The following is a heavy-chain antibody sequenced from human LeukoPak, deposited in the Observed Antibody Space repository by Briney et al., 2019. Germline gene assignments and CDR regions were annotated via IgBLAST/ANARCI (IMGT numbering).Heavy chain of an antibody. V-gene: IGHV1-8*01. CDR3: ARGIAAAFNNWFDP. Sequence: GASVKVSCKASGYTFTSYDINWVRQATGQGLEWMGWMNPNSGNTGYAQKFQGRVTMTRNTSISTAYMELSSLRSEDTAVYYCARGIAAAFNNWFDPWGQGTLVTVSS. CDR1: GYTFTSYD. D-gene: IGHD6-13*01. CDR2: MNPNSGNT. J-gene: IGHJ5*02.